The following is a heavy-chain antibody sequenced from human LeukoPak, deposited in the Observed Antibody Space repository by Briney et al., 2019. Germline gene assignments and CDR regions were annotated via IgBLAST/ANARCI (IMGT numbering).Heavy chain of an antibody. CDR2: IYYSGST. D-gene: IGHD3-22*01. CDR3: ARRDSSGYYSTFDY. V-gene: IGHV4-39*01. Sequence: SETLSLTCTVSGGSISSSSYYWGWIRQPPEKGLEWIGSIYYSGSTYYNPSLKSRVTISVDTSKNQFSLRLSSVTAADTAVYYCARRDSSGYYSTFDYWGQGTLVTVSS. J-gene: IGHJ4*02. CDR1: GGSISSSSYY.